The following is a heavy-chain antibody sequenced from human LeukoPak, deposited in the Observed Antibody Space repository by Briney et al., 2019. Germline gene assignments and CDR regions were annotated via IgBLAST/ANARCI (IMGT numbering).Heavy chain of an antibody. V-gene: IGHV3-21*01. CDR3: AREVVWFGTRPDY. Sequence: PGGSLRLSCAASGFTFSSYSMNWVRQAPGKGLEWVSSISSSSDYIYYADSVKGRFTISRDNAKNSLFLQMNSLRADDTAVYYCAREVVWFGTRPDYWGQGTLVTVSS. J-gene: IGHJ4*02. CDR1: GFTFSSYS. CDR2: ISSSSDYI. D-gene: IGHD3-10*01.